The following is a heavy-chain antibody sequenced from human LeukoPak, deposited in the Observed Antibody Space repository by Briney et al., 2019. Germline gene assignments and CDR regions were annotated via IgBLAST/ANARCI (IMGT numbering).Heavy chain of an antibody. CDR2: XNPXSGNX. CDR3: ARLKWNDEDGIDY. V-gene: IGHV1-2*02. CDR1: XXTXXXXX. D-gene: IGHD1-20*01. J-gene: IGHJ4*02. Sequence: GASVKVSCKASXXTXXXXXXXXXXXXXGXXXXWXXXXNPXSGNXNXGQKXQGXVXMTRDTSISTAYMELGRLRSDDTAIYYCARLKWNDEDGIDYWGQGTLVTVSS.